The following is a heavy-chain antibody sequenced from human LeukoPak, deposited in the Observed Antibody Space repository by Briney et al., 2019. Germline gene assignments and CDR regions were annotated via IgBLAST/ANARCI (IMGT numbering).Heavy chain of an antibody. D-gene: IGHD1-26*01. J-gene: IGHJ6*03. CDR1: GGSISSYY. Sequence: KPSETLSLTCTVSGGSISSYYWSWIRQPPGKGLEWIGYIYYSGSTNYNPSLKSRVTISVDTSKSQFSLKLSSVTAADTAVYYCARTRRIVGATRGYYYYYYMDVWGKGTTVTVSS. V-gene: IGHV4-59*01. CDR2: IYYSGST. CDR3: ARTRRIVGATRGYYYYYYMDV.